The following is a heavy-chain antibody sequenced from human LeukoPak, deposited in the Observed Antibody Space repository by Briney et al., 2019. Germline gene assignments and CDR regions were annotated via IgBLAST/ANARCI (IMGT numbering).Heavy chain of an antibody. Sequence: GASVKVSCKASGYTFTGYYMHWVRQAPGQGLEWMGWINPNSGGTNYAQKFQGRVTMTRDTSISTAYMELSRLRSDDTAVYYCAREGGCGGDCYSGKSWFDPWGQGTLVTVSS. D-gene: IGHD2-21*02. J-gene: IGHJ5*02. CDR1: GYTFTGYY. CDR2: INPNSGGT. CDR3: AREGGCGGDCYSGKSWFDP. V-gene: IGHV1-2*02.